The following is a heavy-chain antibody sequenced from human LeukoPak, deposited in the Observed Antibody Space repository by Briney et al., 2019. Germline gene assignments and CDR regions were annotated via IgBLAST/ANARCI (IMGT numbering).Heavy chain of an antibody. D-gene: IGHD2-2*01. CDR3: VRSCSSGSCYGYKDY. V-gene: IGHV3-74*01. CDR2: VNGDGTSA. J-gene: IGHJ4*02. CDR1: GFTFSSYW. Sequence: GGSLRLSCATSGFTFSSYWMHWVRQVPGKGLVWVSRVNGDGTSASYADSVQGRFTISRDNAKNTLYLYMNSLRGDDTAIYFCVRSCSSGSCYGYKDYWGQGTLVTVSS.